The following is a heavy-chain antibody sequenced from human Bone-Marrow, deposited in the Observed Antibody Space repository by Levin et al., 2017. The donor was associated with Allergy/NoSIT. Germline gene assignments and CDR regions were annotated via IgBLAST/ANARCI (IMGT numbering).Heavy chain of an antibody. D-gene: IGHD2-2*01. CDR1: GGSISSSSYY. V-gene: IGHV4-39*01. J-gene: IGHJ4*02. Sequence: SQTLSLTCTVSGGSISSSSYYWGWIRQPPGKGLEWIGSIYYSGSTYYNPSLKSRVTISVDTSKNQFSLKLSSVTAADTAVYYCARASDCSSTSCYGDFDYWGQGTLVTVSS. CDR3: ARASDCSSTSCYGDFDY. CDR2: IYYSGST.